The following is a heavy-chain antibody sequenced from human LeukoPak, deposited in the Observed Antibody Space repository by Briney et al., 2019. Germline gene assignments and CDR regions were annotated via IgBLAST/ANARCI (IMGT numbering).Heavy chain of an antibody. V-gene: IGHV3-15*04. CDR2: TVSEIDGGTT. J-gene: IGHJ6*02. CDR1: GFTFNYAW. CDR3: TTDEDWNYARKDV. D-gene: IGHD1-7*01. Sequence: GGSLRLSCAASGFTFNYAWMSWVRQVPGKGLEWVGQTVSEIDGGTTDYAAPMKGRFTIPRDDSKSTLYLQMNSLKIEDTAVYYCTTDEDWNYARKDVWGQGATVIVSS.